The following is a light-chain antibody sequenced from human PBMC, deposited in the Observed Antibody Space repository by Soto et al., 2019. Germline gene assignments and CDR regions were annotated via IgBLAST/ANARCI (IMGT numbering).Light chain of an antibody. V-gene: IGKV3-20*01. CDR2: DAS. Sequence: EIVLTQFPGTLSMSPGDRVTLSCRASQSVANSYLAWYQQKPGQAPRLVIFDASRRPTGIPDRFSGSRSGTDFTLTISRLEPEDFAAYYCQQYSRFPQTFGQGTKLDLK. CDR3: QQYSRFPQT. CDR1: QSVANSY. J-gene: IGKJ2*01.